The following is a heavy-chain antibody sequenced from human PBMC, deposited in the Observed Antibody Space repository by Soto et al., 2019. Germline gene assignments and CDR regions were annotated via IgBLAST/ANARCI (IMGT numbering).Heavy chain of an antibody. V-gene: IGHV1-18*04. CDR1: SSSNTSYC. D-gene: IGHD3-16*01. Sequence: ASVMASWKDPSSSNTSYCIRWVRPAPAQGNEWMGWMSAYNGNTNYAQKLQGRGTITTDTSTSTAYMELRSLRSDDTAVYYCARDLWVLCLSKGYYCDGM. CDR3: ARDLWVLCLSKGYYCDGM. J-gene: IGHJ6*01. CDR2: MSAYNGNT.